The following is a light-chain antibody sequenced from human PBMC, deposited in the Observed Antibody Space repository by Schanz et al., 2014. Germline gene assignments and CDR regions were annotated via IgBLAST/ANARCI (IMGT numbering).Light chain of an antibody. CDR2: DAS. V-gene: IGKV3-11*01. CDR3: QQYGSSPPYT. CDR1: QSVSSY. Sequence: EMVMTQSPATLSVSPGERATLSCRASQSVSSYLAWYQQKPGQAPRLLIYDASNRATGIPARFSGSGSGTDFTLTISSLEPEDFAVYYCQQYGSSPPYTFGQGTKVEIK. J-gene: IGKJ2*01.